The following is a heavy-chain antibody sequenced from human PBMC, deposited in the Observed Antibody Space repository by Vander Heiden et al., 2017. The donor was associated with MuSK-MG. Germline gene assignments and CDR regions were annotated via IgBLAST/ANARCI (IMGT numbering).Heavy chain of an antibody. V-gene: IGHV4-31*03. J-gene: IGHJ6*02. D-gene: IGHD2-15*01. CDR1: GGSIRSGGYS. CDR3: ARGYCSGGSCYHYYGMDV. CDR2: IYYSGST. Sequence: QVQLQESGPGLVKPSQTLSLTCPVSGGSIRSGGYSWSWIRQHPGKGLEWIGYIYYSGSTYYNPSLKSRVTISVDTSKNQFSLKLSSVTAADTAVYYCARGYCSGGSCYHYYGMDVWGQGTTVTVSS.